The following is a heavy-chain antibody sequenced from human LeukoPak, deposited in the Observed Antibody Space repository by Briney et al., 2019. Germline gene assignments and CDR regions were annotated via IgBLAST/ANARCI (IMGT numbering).Heavy chain of an antibody. CDR1: GLTFRNCA. V-gene: IGHV3-23*01. CDR2: IRANDGNT. J-gene: IGHJ4*02. CDR3: AKTRGSSSVLFDY. D-gene: IGHD3-16*01. Sequence: HPGGSLRLSCAASGLTFRNCAMSWVRQAPGKGLEWVSVIRANDGNTYYADAVKGRFTISRDNSKDTLYLQMDSLRAEDTAVYYCAKTRGSSSVLFDYWGQGTLVTVSS.